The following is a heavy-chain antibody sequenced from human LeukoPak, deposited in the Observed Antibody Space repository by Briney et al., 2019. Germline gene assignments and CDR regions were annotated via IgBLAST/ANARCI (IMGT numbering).Heavy chain of an antibody. D-gene: IGHD6-19*01. CDR2: IWYDGSNK. CDR3: ARVRPYSSGWYHGMDV. V-gene: IGHV3-33*01. Sequence: GRSLRLSCVASGFTFSSYGMHWVRQAPGKGLEWVAVIWYDGSNKYYADSVKGRFTISRDNSKNALYLQMNSLRAEDTAVYYCARVRPYSSGWYHGMDVWGQGTTVTVSS. J-gene: IGHJ6*02. CDR1: GFTFSSYG.